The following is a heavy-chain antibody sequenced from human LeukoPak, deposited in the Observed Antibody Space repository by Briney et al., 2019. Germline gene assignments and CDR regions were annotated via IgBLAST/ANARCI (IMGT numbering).Heavy chain of an antibody. D-gene: IGHD6-13*01. CDR2: IYSGGST. Sequence: GGSLRLSYAASGFTVSSNYMSWVRQAPGKGLEWVSVIYSGGSTYYADSVKGRFTISRDNSKNTLYLQMNSLRAEDTAVYYCARAAAAGIPFDYWGQGTLVTVSS. CDR1: GFTVSSNY. J-gene: IGHJ4*02. V-gene: IGHV3-66*02. CDR3: ARAAAAGIPFDY.